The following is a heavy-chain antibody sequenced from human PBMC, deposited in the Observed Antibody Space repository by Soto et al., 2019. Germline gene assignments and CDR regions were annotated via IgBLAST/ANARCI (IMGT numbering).Heavy chain of an antibody. V-gene: IGHV3-33*01. J-gene: IGHJ4*02. CDR2: IWHDGKNK. Sequence: HPGGSLRLSCAASGFTFSNFGMHWVRQAPGKGLEWVAVIWHDGKNKYYADSAKGRFTISRDNSKNTLYLQMNSLRAEDTAVYYCARAPGQDEAMAYCGQRTLVTVSS. CDR1: GFTFSNFG. CDR3: ARAPGQDEAMAY.